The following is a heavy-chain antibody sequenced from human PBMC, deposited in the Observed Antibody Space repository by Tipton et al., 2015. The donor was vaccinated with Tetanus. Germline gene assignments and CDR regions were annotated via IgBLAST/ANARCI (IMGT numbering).Heavy chain of an antibody. D-gene: IGHD5-12*01. CDR2: IRAHNGDT. CDR1: FGSTFNSFI. J-gene: IGHJ4*02. Sequence: QVQLVQSGAEGKMPGDSVRVSCKGSFGSTFNSFIITWVRKAPGQGIEWMGWIRAHNGDTKYAQKFQGRVPLTTDTSTMTAYMEVRSLKSDDAAVYYFVREINGGNSGSDYYFDNWGQGTLVTVSA. CDR3: VREINGGNSGSDYYFDN. V-gene: IGHV1-18*01.